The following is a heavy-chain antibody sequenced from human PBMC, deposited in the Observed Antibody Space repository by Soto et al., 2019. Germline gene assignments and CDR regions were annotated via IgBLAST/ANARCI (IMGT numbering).Heavy chain of an antibody. V-gene: IGHV1-8*01. CDR1: GYTFTSYD. D-gene: IGHD3-3*01. J-gene: IGHJ6*02. Sequence: ASVKVSCKASGYTFTSYDINWVRQATGQGLEWMGWMNPNSGNTGYAQKFQGRVTMTRNTSISTAYMELSSLRSEDTAVYYCARARADFWSGYFYYYYYGMDVWGQGTTVTVSS. CDR3: ARARADFWSGYFYYYYYGMDV. CDR2: MNPNSGNT.